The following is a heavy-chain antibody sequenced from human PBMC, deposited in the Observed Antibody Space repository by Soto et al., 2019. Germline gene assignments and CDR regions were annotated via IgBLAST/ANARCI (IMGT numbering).Heavy chain of an antibody. D-gene: IGHD3-10*01. J-gene: IGHJ5*02. V-gene: IGHV3-30*18. Sequence: GGSLRLACAASGFTFSSYGMHWVRPAPGKGLEWVAVISYDGSNKYYADSVKGRFTISRDNSKNTLYLQMNSLRAEYTAVYYCAKSRYYYGNNGFDPWGQGTLVTVSS. CDR1: GFTFSSYG. CDR2: ISYDGSNK. CDR3: AKSRYYYGNNGFDP.